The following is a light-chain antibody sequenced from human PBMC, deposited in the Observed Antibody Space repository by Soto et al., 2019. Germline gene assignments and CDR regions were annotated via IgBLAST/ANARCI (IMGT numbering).Light chain of an antibody. V-gene: IGKV3-20*01. CDR3: QQFGTSPTMYT. J-gene: IGKJ2*01. Sequence: EIVLTQSPGTLSLSPGERATLSCRTSQSVTSRYLAWYQQKPGQAPRLLIYAASNRATGIPDRFSGSGSGTDFTLTISRLEPEDFAIYYCQQFGTSPTMYTFGQGTKLEIK. CDR1: QSVTSRY. CDR2: AAS.